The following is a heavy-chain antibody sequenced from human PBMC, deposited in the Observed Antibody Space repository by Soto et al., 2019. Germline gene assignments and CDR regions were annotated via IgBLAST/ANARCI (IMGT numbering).Heavy chain of an antibody. Sequence: PSETLSLTCAVYGGSFSGYYWSWIRQPPGKGLEWIGEINHSGSTNYNPSLKSRVTISVDTSKNQFSLKLSSVTAADTAVYYCARGSEGPVAGTLRYYYGMDVWGQGTTVTVSS. J-gene: IGHJ6*02. CDR2: INHSGST. CDR1: GGSFSGYY. D-gene: IGHD6-19*01. V-gene: IGHV4-34*01. CDR3: ARGSEGPVAGTLRYYYGMDV.